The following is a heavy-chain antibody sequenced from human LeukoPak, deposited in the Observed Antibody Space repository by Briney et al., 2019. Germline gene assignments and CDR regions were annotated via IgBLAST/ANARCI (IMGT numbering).Heavy chain of an antibody. J-gene: IGHJ3*02. D-gene: IGHD3-16*01. Sequence: GGSLRLSCAASGFTFSSYGIHWVRQAPGKGLEWVAVITYDGIRKYYADSVKGRFTISRDNSKNTLYLQMNSLRAEDTAVFYCAKDRDDYVWGSYLGAFDIWGQGTMVTVSS. CDR1: GFTFSSYG. CDR2: ITYDGIRK. CDR3: AKDRDDYVWGSYLGAFDI. V-gene: IGHV3-30*18.